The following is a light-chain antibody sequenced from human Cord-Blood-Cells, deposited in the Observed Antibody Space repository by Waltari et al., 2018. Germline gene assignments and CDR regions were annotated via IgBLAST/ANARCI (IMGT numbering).Light chain of an antibody. CDR2: WAS. J-gene: IGKJ1*01. V-gene: IGKV4-1*01. Sequence: DIVMTQSPDSLAVFLGERATINCKSSQSVLYSSNNKNYLAWYQQKPGQPPKLLIYWASTRESGVPDRFSGSGSGTDFTLTISSLQAEDVAVYYCQQYYSTRTFGHGTKVEIK. CDR3: QQYYSTRT. CDR1: QSVLYSSNNKNY.